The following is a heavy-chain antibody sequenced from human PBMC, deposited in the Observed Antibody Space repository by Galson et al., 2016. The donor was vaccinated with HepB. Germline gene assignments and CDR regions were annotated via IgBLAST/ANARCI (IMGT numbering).Heavy chain of an antibody. V-gene: IGHV3-74*01. J-gene: IGHJ4*02. D-gene: IGHD3-10*01. Sequence: SLRLSCAASGFSFSSFWMHWVRQVPGKGLVWVARTNEYGSITDYADSVKGRFTISRDNSKNTLYLQMSSLRAEDRAVYFCARDVGGWGSYWGQGTLVTVSS. CDR1: GFSFSSFW. CDR3: ARDVGGWGSY. CDR2: TNEYGSIT.